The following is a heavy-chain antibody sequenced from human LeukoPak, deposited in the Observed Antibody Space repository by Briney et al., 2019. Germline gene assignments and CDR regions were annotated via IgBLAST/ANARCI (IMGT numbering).Heavy chain of an antibody. CDR2: IKQDGSEK. CDR1: GFNFGAYW. CDR3: ARVQRGVIGY. D-gene: IGHD3-16*02. J-gene: IGHJ4*02. V-gene: IGHV3-7*01. Sequence: AGGSLRLSCASSGFNFGAYWMSWVRQAPGKGLEWVANIKQDGSEKYYVDSVKGRFTISRDNAKNSLYLQMNSLRAEDTAVYYCARVQRGVIGYWGQGTLVTVSS.